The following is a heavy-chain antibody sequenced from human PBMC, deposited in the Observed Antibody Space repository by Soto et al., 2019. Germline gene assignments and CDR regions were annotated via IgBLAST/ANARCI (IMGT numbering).Heavy chain of an antibody. CDR3: ASSYSSSWYLFYYYGMDV. CDR1: GFTFSSYA. J-gene: IGHJ6*02. V-gene: IGHV3-30-3*01. D-gene: IGHD6-13*01. Sequence: QVQLVESGGGVVQPGRSLRLSCAASGFTFSSYAMHWVRQAPGKGLEWVAVISYDGSNKYYADSVKGRFTISRDNSKNTLYLQMNILRAEYTAVYYFASSYSSSWYLFYYYGMDVWGQGTTVTVSS. CDR2: ISYDGSNK.